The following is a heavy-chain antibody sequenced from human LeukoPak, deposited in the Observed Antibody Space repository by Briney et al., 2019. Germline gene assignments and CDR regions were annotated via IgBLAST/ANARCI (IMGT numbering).Heavy chain of an antibody. Sequence: ASVKVSCKTSGYTFSTYGITWVRQGPGQGLEWLGWISGNNAKTNYAQKVQDRITMTTDTSISTAYMELRSLTSDDTAVYYCARSFYSLHAFDMWGQGTMITVSS. CDR3: ARSFYSLHAFDM. CDR1: GYTFSTYG. CDR2: ISGNNAKT. V-gene: IGHV1-18*01. D-gene: IGHD2-15*01. J-gene: IGHJ3*02.